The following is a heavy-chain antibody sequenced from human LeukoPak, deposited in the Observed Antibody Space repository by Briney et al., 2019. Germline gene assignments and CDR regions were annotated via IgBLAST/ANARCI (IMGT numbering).Heavy chain of an antibody. D-gene: IGHD6-19*01. CDR3: AREARAVAGPFDY. J-gene: IGHJ4*02. V-gene: IGHV3-48*04. CDR2: ISSSSSTI. Sequence: PGGSLRLSCAASGFTFSSYSMNWVRQAPGKGLEWVSYISSSSSTIYYADSVKGRFTISRDNAKNSLYLQMNSLRAEDTAVYYCAREARAVAGPFDYWGQGTLVTVSS. CDR1: GFTFSSYS.